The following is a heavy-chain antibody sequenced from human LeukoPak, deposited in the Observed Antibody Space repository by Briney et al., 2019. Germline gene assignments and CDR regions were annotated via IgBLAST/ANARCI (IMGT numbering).Heavy chain of an antibody. V-gene: IGHV3-66*01. D-gene: IGHD3-22*01. Sequence: PGGSLRLSCAASGFTVSSNYMSWVRQAPGKGLEWVSVIYSGGSTYYADSVKGRFTISRDNSKNTLYLQMNSLRAEDTAVCYCARSYYDILVDAFDIWGQGTMVTVSS. CDR1: GFTVSSNY. CDR3: ARSYYDILVDAFDI. CDR2: IYSGGST. J-gene: IGHJ3*02.